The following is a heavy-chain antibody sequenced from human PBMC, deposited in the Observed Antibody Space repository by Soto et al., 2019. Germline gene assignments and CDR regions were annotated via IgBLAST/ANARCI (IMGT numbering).Heavy chain of an antibody. J-gene: IGHJ4*02. D-gene: IGHD3-22*01. CDR1: GYSFTSYW. Sequence: EVQLVQSGAEVKKPGESLKISCKGSGYSFTSYWIGWVRQMPGKGLEWMGIIYPGDSDTRYSPSFQGQVTISADKSISTAYLQWSSLKASDTAMYYCARLSGVYYDSSGSPSDFDYWGQGTLVTVSS. CDR3: ARLSGVYYDSSGSPSDFDY. V-gene: IGHV5-51*01. CDR2: IYPGDSDT.